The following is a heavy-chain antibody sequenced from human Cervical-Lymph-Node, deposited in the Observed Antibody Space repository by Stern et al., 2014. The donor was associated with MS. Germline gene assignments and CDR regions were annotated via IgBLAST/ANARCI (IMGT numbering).Heavy chain of an antibody. CDR3: ARDDWVERLDS. V-gene: IGHV3-48*01. Sequence: EVQLVESVGGLVQPGGSLRLSCAASGFPLSIYSMNWVRQAPGKGLEWVSYISTISTIYYADSVKGRFTISRDNAKNSLYLQMNSLRAEDTAVYFCARDDWVERLDSWGQGTLVTVSS. D-gene: IGHD1-1*01. CDR2: ISTISTI. CDR1: GFPLSIYS. J-gene: IGHJ5*01.